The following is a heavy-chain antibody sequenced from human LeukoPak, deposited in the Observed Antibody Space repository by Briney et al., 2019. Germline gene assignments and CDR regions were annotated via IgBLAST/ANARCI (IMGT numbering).Heavy chain of an antibody. CDR3: AKGRRGSSNDAFDI. Sequence: GGSLRLSCAASRFTFSSYAMTWVRQAPGKGLEWVSTIIGSGGSTYYADFAKGRFIISRDNSKNTLYLQMNSLRAEDTAVYYCAKGRRGSSNDAFDIWGQGTMVTVSS. CDR2: IIGSGGST. V-gene: IGHV3-23*01. D-gene: IGHD1-26*01. J-gene: IGHJ3*02. CDR1: RFTFSSYA.